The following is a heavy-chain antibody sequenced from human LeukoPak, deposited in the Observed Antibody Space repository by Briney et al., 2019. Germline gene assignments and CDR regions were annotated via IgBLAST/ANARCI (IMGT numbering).Heavy chain of an antibody. CDR3: AKSRNFYFYFMEV. CDR2: ISSSSSYI. V-gene: IGHV3-21*03. J-gene: IGHJ6*03. CDR1: GFTFSSYS. Sequence: GGSLRLSCAASGFTFSSYSMNWVRQAPGKGLEWVSSISSSSSYIYYADSVKGRFTISRDNSKNTLYLQMNSLRAEDTALYYCAKSRNFYFYFMEVSGRGTKVTISS.